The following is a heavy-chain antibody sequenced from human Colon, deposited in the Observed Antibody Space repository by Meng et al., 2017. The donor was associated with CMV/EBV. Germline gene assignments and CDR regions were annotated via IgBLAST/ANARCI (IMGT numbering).Heavy chain of an antibody. D-gene: IGHD6-19*01. V-gene: IGHV1-2*02. CDR1: GYTFSDYY. CDR3: VRSSGWSLFDY. CDR2: IRSDGSAT. Sequence: QVQRMQAGAGVKEPGASVKVSGKTPGYTFSDYYMHWVRQAPGQGLEWMGWIRSDGSATNYAQKFRGRVTMTRDASVSTAYMELSGLTSDDTAVYFCVRSSGWSLFDYWGPGALVTVSS. J-gene: IGHJ4*02.